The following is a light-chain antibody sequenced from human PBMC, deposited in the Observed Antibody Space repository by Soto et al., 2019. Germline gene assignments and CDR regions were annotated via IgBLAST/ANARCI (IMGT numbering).Light chain of an antibody. CDR1: TGAVTSGHY. J-gene: IGLJ1*01. CDR3: LLLHSGAAYV. Sequence: QAVVTQEPSLTVSPGGTVTLTCGSSTGAVTSGHYPYWFQQKPGQAPRTLISDTSNKYSWTPARFSGSLLGGKAALTLSGALPEDEAEYYCLLLHSGAAYVFGNGTKVTVL. CDR2: DTS. V-gene: IGLV7-46*01.